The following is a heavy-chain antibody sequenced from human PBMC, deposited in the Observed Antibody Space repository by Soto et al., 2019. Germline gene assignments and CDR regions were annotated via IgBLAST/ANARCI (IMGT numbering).Heavy chain of an antibody. D-gene: IGHD5-18*01. J-gene: IGHJ4*02. CDR1: GFTFSSYG. CDR3: AREVIQLYVLDY. CDR2: IWYDGSNK. V-gene: IGHV3-33*01. Sequence: GGSLRLSCAASGFTFSSYGMHWVRQAPGKGLEWVAVIWYDGSNKYYADSVKGRFTISRDNSKNTLYLQMNSLGAEDTAVYYCAREVIQLYVLDYWGQGTLVTVSS.